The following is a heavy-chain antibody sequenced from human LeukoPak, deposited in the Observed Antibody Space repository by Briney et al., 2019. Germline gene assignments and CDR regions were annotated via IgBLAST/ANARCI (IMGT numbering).Heavy chain of an antibody. Sequence: GASVKVSCKASGGTFSSYAISWVRQAPGQGLEWMGRINPNSGGTNYAQKFQGRVTMTRDTSISTAYMELSRLRSDDTAVYYCARDLYIAARRHSGWFDPWGQGTLVTVSS. J-gene: IGHJ5*02. V-gene: IGHV1-2*06. D-gene: IGHD6-6*01. CDR2: INPNSGGT. CDR1: GGTFSSYA. CDR3: ARDLYIAARRHSGWFDP.